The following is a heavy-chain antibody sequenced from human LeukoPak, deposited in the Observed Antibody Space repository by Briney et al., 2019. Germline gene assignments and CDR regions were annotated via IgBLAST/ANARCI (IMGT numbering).Heavy chain of an antibody. Sequence: GGSLRLSCEASGFIFSDYYMSWMGQAPGSGLEWVSYISSSGSTIYYADSVKGRFTISRDNSKNTLSLQMNSLRAEDTALYYCAKYSSGWVNDYWGQGTLVTVSS. CDR2: ISSSGSTI. CDR1: GFIFSDYY. V-gene: IGHV3-11*01. D-gene: IGHD6-19*01. CDR3: AKYSSGWVNDY. J-gene: IGHJ4*02.